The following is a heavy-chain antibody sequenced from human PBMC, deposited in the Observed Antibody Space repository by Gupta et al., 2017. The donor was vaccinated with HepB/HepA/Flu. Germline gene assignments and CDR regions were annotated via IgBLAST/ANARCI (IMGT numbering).Heavy chain of an antibody. CDR1: GETTLTGGFY. CDR3: ARDPAYDSSGLGYQ. CDR2: IYDGGTT. D-gene: IGHD3-22*01. Sequence: QVQLQESGPRLVKSSQTLSLTCTVPGETTLTGGFYWSWIRQHPGKGLEWVGYIYDGGTTYYKPSLKSRLTMSLGTSSNQFSLTLTSVNAADTAVYYCARDPAYDSSGLGYQWGPGILVTVSS. J-gene: IGHJ4*02. V-gene: IGHV4-31*03.